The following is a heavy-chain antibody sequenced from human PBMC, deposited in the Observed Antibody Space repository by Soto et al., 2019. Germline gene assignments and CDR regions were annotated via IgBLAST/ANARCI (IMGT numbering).Heavy chain of an antibody. CDR3: AKADGQQWLIPHLDN. V-gene: IGHV3-23*01. CDR1: GFNFKKFA. CDR2: ISCCGGSA. Sequence: GGSLRLSCVASGFNFKKFAMAWVRQAAGEGLEWVSGISCCGGSASYADSVKGRFSIARDDSKNTVSLQLNSLRVEDTAQYYCAKADGQQWLIPHLDNWGQGT. J-gene: IGHJ4*02. D-gene: IGHD6-19*01.